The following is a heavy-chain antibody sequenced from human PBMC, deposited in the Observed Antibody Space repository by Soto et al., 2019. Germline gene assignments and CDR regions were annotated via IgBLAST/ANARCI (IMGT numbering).Heavy chain of an antibody. V-gene: IGHV3-23*01. J-gene: IGHJ1*01. D-gene: IGHD2-2*01. CDR3: ANDIVVVPAASAEYFQH. CDR1: GFTCSSYA. CDR2: ISGSGGST. Sequence: VGSLRLSCAASGFTCSSYAMSWVRQAPGKGLEWVSAISGSGGSTYYADSVKGRFTISRDNSKNTLYLQMNSLRAEDTAVYYCANDIVVVPAASAEYFQHWGQGTLVTVSS.